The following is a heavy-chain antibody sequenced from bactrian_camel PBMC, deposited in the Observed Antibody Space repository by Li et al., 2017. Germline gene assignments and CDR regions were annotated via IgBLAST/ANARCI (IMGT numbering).Heavy chain of an antibody. J-gene: IGHJ4*01. CDR2: VYIGGGSA. Sequence: QLVESGGGSVQAGSSLRLSCAVSGSAYSAYCMGWFRQVAGKEREGVAAVYIGGGSAYYADSVKGRFTISLENAVNDNGKNTMYLQLNALLPEDTAMYFCVLVPYSCQTWSWAWPRDWGRGTQVTVS. CDR1: GSAYSAYC. V-gene: IGHV3S40*01. CDR3: VLVPYSCQTWSWAWPRD. D-gene: IGHD6*01.